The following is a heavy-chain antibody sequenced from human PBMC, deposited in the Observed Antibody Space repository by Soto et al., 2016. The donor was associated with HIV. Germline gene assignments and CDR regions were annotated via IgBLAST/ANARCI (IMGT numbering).Heavy chain of an antibody. J-gene: IGHJ6*02. Sequence: EVQLVESGGGLVQPGGSLRLSCAASGFTVSSNSMSWVRQAPGKGLEWVSVIYSGGSTYHADSVKGRFTISRDNSKNTLYLQMNSLRVEDTAVYYCARSYEGVIRGVLFSKQPYYGMDVWGQGTTVTGLL. CDR1: GFTVSSNS. CDR3: ARSYEGVIRGVLFSKQPYYGMDV. CDR2: IYSGGST. D-gene: IGHD3-10*01. V-gene: IGHV3-66*01.